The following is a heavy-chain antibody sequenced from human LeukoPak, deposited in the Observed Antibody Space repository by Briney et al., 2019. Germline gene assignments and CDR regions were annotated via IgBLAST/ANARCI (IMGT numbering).Heavy chain of an antibody. Sequence: GGSLRLSCAASGFTFSSYAMSWVRQALGKGLEWVSAISGSGGSTYYADSVKGRFTISRDNSKNTLYLRMNSLRAEDTAVYYCAKAVLLWFGESDYWGQGTLVTVSS. J-gene: IGHJ4*02. CDR3: AKAVLLWFGESDY. CDR2: ISGSGGST. V-gene: IGHV3-23*01. D-gene: IGHD3-10*01. CDR1: GFTFSSYA.